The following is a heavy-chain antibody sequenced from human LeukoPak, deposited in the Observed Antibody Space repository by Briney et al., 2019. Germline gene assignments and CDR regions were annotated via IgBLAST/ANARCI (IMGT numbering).Heavy chain of an antibody. J-gene: IGHJ4*02. D-gene: IGHD6-19*01. CDR3: ARGPRPVYSSGWYGYDY. V-gene: IGHV4-34*01. CDR2: INHSGST. Sequence: SETLSLTCAVYGGSFSGYYWSWIRQPPGKGLEWIGEINHSGSTNYNPSLKSRVTISVDTSKNQFSLKLSSVTAADTAVYYCARGPRPVYSSGWYGYDYWGQGALVTISS. CDR1: GGSFSGYY.